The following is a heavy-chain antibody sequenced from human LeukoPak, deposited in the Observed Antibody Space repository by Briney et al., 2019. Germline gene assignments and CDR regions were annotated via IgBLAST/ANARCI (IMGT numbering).Heavy chain of an antibody. J-gene: IGHJ4*02. V-gene: IGHV4-38-2*02. D-gene: IGHD3/OR15-3a*01. CDR3: ADGDGLY. CDR2: IFHSGTT. CDR1: GYSISTGYY. Sequence: SETLSLTCTVSGYSISTGYYWGWIRQSPEKGLEWIGSIFHSGTTYYNPSLKSRVTISVDTSKNQFSLKLSSVTAADTAVYYCADGDGLYWGQGTLVTVSS.